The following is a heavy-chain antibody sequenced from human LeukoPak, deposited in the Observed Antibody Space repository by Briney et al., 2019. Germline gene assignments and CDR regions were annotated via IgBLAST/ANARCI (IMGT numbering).Heavy chain of an antibody. D-gene: IGHD3-10*01. V-gene: IGHV1-2*02. CDR3: ARDKGGSAQYGMDV. CDR2: INPNSGGT. Sequence: ASVKVSCKASGYTFSDYYIHWVRQAPGQGLEWMGWINPNSGGTNYAQKFQGRVTMTRDTSISTAYMELSRLRSDDTAVYYCARDKGGSAQYGMDVWGQGTTVTVSS. CDR1: GYTFSDYY. J-gene: IGHJ6*02.